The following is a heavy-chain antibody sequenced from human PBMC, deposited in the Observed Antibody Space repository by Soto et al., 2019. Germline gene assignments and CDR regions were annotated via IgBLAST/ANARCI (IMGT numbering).Heavy chain of an antibody. CDR2: IYYSGST. D-gene: IGHD6-13*01. V-gene: IGHV4-39*01. Sequence: SETLSLTCTVSGGSISSSGYYWGWIRQPPGKGLEWIGSIYYSGSTYYNPSLKSRVTISVDTSKNQFSLKLSSVTAADTAVYYCARVRYIAAAGTYYFDYWGQGTLVTVSS. CDR1: GGSISSSGYY. J-gene: IGHJ4*02. CDR3: ARVRYIAAAGTYYFDY.